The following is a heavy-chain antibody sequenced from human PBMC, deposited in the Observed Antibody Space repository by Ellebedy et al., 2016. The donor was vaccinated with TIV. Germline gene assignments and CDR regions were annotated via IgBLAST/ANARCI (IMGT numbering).Heavy chain of an antibody. CDR3: ARIPHIAIVH. J-gene: IGHJ4*02. V-gene: IGHV3-74*01. D-gene: IGHD2/OR15-2a*01. CDR2: SYGHDMST. CDR1: GLTFSGYS. Sequence: GESLKISCVASGLTFSGYSMHWVRQAPGKGLVWVSRSYGHDMSTTYAASVEGRFTISRDNAKNSLYLQMSSLRVDDTAVYSCARIPHIAIVHWGQGTLVTVSS.